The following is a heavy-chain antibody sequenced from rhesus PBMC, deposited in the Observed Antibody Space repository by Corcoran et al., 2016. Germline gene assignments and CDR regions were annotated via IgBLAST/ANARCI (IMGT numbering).Heavy chain of an antibody. CDR2: IDSSGST. D-gene: IGHD4-23*01. Sequence: QLQLQESGPGLVKPSETLSLTCAVSGGSISGYLCRWIRQPPGKGLGGIGRIDSSGSTDYNPPLKSRVTISRDTSKNQFSLKLSSVTAADTAVYYCARAPYSNYPDYWGQGVLVTVSS. CDR3: ARAPYSNYPDY. V-gene: IGHV4-160*01. CDR1: GGSISGYL. J-gene: IGHJ4*01.